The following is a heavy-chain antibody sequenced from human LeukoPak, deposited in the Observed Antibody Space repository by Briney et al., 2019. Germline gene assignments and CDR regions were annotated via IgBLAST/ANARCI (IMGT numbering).Heavy chain of an antibody. J-gene: IGHJ6*03. V-gene: IGHV3-15*01. Sequence: GGSLRLSCAVSGFNFDIAWMNWVRQAPGEGLEWVGRIKSKNDGAATDYGAPVRCRFTISIDGSKNMLYLQMNSLKTEDTAVYYCVSRDAYKPRYFMDVWGKGTTVTVSS. D-gene: IGHD5-24*01. CDR3: VSRDAYKPRYFMDV. CDR2: IKSKNDGAAT. CDR1: GFNFDIAW.